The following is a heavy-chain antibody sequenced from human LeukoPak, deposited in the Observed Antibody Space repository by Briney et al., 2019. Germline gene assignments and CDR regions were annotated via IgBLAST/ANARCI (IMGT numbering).Heavy chain of an antibody. CDR2: ISATNGNT. Sequence: ASVKVSCKASGYNFGIFGISWVRQAPGQGLEWMGWISATNGNTNYAQNLQGRVTMTTDTSTSTAYMELRSLRSDDTAVYYCARVGVVVPAAWFDPWGQGTLVTVSS. V-gene: IGHV1-18*01. D-gene: IGHD2-2*01. CDR1: GYNFGIFG. CDR3: ARVGVVVPAAWFDP. J-gene: IGHJ5*02.